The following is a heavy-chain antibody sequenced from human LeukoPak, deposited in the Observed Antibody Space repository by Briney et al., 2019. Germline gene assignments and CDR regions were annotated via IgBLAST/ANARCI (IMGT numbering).Heavy chain of an antibody. Sequence: GGSLRLSCAASGFIFSSYAMSWVRQAPGKGLEWVSVIGGSGGSISYADSVKGRFTISSDNSKNTLYLQMNSLRAEDTAVYYCAKGLWYYGSGSYEYYFDYWGQGTLVTVSS. CDR1: GFIFSSYA. V-gene: IGHV3-23*01. CDR3: AKGLWYYGSGSYEYYFDY. D-gene: IGHD3-10*01. CDR2: IGGSGGSI. J-gene: IGHJ4*02.